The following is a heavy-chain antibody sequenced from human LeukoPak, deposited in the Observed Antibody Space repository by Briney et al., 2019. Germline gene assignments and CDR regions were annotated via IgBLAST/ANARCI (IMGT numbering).Heavy chain of an antibody. D-gene: IGHD1-26*01. CDR3: AKGRSGSYRYYYYYMDV. CDR2: IQYDGSNK. CDR1: GFTFSSYG. V-gene: IGHV3-30*02. J-gene: IGHJ6*03. Sequence: GGSLRLSCAASGFTFSSYGMHWVRQAPGKGLEWVAFIQYDGSNKYSADSVKGRFTISRDNSKNTLYLQMNSLRAEDTAVYYCAKGRSGSYRYYYYYMDVWGKGTTVTVSS.